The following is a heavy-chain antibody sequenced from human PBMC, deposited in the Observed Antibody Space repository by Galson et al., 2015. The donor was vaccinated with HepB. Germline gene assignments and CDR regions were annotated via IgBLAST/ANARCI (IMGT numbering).Heavy chain of an antibody. CDR2: IKQDGSEK. D-gene: IGHD5-12*01. Sequence: SLRLSCAASGFTFSNYWMTWVRQAPGKGLEWVANIKQDGSEKYYVDSVKGRFTISRDNAKNSLYLQMSSLRAEDTAVYYCARAIIIVTTIGDFDYWGQGTLVTVSS. CDR3: ARAIIIVTTIGDFDY. CDR1: GFTFSNYW. J-gene: IGHJ4*02. V-gene: IGHV3-7*01.